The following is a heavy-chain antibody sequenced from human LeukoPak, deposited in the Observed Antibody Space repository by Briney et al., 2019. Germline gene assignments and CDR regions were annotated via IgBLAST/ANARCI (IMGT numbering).Heavy chain of an antibody. CDR2: INPNSGGT. CDR3: ARVGGGGSGWYWYFDL. CDR1: GYTFTGYY. Sequence: ASVKVSCKASGYTFTGYYMHWVRQAPGQGLEWMGWINPNSGGTNYAQKFQGRVTMTRDTSISTAYMELSRLRSDDTAVYYCARVGGGGSGWYWYFDLWGRGTLVTVSS. V-gene: IGHV1-2*02. D-gene: IGHD6-19*01. J-gene: IGHJ2*01.